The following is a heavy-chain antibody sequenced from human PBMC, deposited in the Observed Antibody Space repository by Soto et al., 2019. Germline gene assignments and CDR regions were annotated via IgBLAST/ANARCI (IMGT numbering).Heavy chain of an antibody. V-gene: IGHV3-72*01. D-gene: IGHD3-16*01. Sequence: EVQLVESGGGLVQPGGSQRLSCAASGFTFSDHYMDWVRQAPGKGLEWVGRIRNKANSYTTDYAASVNGRFTISRDDSKNSLYLQMNSLKPDDTAIYSCARVSRKGAYFDCRGHGAHATVSS. CDR1: GFTFSDHY. CDR3: ARVSRKGAYFDC. J-gene: IGHJ4*01. CDR2: IRNKANSYTT.